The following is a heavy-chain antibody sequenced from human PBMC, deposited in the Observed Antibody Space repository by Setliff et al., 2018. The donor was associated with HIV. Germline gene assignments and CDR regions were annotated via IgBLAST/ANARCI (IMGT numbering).Heavy chain of an antibody. Sequence: ASVKVSCKASGYTFTNYGINWVRQAPGQGLEWMGWISGYNGDTNYTQNIQGRVTMTTDTSTSTAYMELRSLRPDDTAVYYGARERPTFGLPIFAAAATYNYYYGMDVWGQGTTVTVSS. CDR3: ARERPTFGLPIFAAAATYNYYYGMDV. D-gene: IGHD6-13*01. J-gene: IGHJ6*02. V-gene: IGHV1-18*01. CDR2: ISGYNGDT. CDR1: GYTFTNYG.